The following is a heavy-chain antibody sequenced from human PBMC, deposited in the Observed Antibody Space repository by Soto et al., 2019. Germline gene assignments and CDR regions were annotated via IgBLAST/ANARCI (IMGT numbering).Heavy chain of an antibody. CDR2: INSDGSRT. CDR3: VRTSLVVAAATREDY. CDR1: GFTFSSYW. V-gene: IGHV3-74*01. Sequence: EVQLVESGGGLVQPGGSLRLSCAASGFTFSSYWMHWVRQAPGKGLVWVSRINSDGSRTSYADSVKGRFTISRDNAKNTLYLQMISLRAEDTAVYYCVRTSLVVAAATREDYWGQGTLVTVSS. D-gene: IGHD2-15*01. J-gene: IGHJ4*02.